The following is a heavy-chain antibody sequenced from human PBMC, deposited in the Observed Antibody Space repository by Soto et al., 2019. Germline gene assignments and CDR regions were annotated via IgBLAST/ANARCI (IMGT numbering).Heavy chain of an antibody. Sequence: SETLSLTCNVSGDSITGHLCTWIRQPPGKGLEWIGLMHYSGNTNFNPSLKSRVTMFLDTSKNLFSLKLSSVTAADTAVYYCAPGRDDNSDRYFGLVFESWGKGTLVTVS. CDR2: MHYSGNT. CDR1: GDSITGHL. CDR3: APGRDDNSDRYFGLVFES. V-gene: IGHV4-59*11. J-gene: IGHJ4*02. D-gene: IGHD3-16*02.